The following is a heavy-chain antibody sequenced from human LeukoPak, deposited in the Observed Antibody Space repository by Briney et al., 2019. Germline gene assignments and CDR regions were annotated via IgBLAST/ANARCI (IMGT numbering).Heavy chain of an antibody. CDR2: INPNSGGT. D-gene: IGHD6-6*01. V-gene: IGHV1-2*02. CDR1: GYTFTGYY. Sequence: ASVKVSCKASGYTFTGYYMHWVRQAPGQGLEWMGWINPNSGGTNYAQKFQGRVTMTRDTSISTAYMELSRLRSDDTAVYYCAKIRESIWQACFDYWGQGTLVTISS. J-gene: IGHJ4*02. CDR3: AKIRESIWQACFDY.